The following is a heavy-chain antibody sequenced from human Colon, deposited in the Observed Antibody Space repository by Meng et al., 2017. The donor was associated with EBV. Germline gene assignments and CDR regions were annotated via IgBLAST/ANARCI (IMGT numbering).Heavy chain of an antibody. Sequence: HVQLQQWGAGLLKPSETLSLSCAVYGGSFRGYYWTWIRQPPGKGLEWVAEINYSGNTNYSPSLKSRVTISIDTSKNQFSLKLSSVTAADTAIYYCARRLAALDYWGQGTLVTVSS. J-gene: IGHJ4*02. V-gene: IGHV4-34*01. CDR1: GGSFRGYY. CDR2: INYSGNT. CDR3: ARRLAALDY. D-gene: IGHD6-19*01.